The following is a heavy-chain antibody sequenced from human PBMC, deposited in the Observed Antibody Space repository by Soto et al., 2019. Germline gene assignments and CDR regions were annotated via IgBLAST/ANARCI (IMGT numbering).Heavy chain of an antibody. CDR2: ISGSGGST. CDR3: AKPPPSTSSFYYYGLDV. J-gene: IGHJ6*02. V-gene: IGHV3-23*01. CDR1: GFTFSSYA. Sequence: EVQLLESGGGLVQPGGSLRLSCATSGFTFSSYAMTWVRQAPGKGLEWVSAISGSGGSTYYADSVKGRFTISRDNSKNRRYLKMNSRRAEDTAVYYGAKPPPSTSSFYYYGLDVWGQGTTVIVSS. D-gene: IGHD6-6*01.